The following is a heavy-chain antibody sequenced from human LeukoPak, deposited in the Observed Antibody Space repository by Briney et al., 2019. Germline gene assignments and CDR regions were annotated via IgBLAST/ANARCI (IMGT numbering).Heavy chain of an antibody. CDR1: GYTFTGCY. D-gene: IGHD3-9*01. CDR2: INPNSGGT. CDR3: ARGPDILTGLDAFDI. Sequence: ASVRVSCKASGYTFTGCYMHWVRQAPGQGLEWMGWINPNSGGTNYAQKFQGRVTMTRDTSISTAYMELSRLRSDDTAVYYCARGPDILTGLDAFDIWGQGTMVTVSS. V-gene: IGHV1-2*02. J-gene: IGHJ3*02.